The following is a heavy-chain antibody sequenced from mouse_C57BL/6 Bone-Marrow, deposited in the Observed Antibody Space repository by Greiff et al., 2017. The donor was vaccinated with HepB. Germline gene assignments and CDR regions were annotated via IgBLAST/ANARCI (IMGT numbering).Heavy chain of an antibody. J-gene: IGHJ2*01. CDR3: ARYSMVTRRRYYCDY. Sequence: QVQLQQPGAELVKPGASVKLSCKASGYTFTSYWMHWVKQRPGQGLEWIGMIHPTSGSTNYNEKFKSKATLTVDKSSSTAYMQLSSLTSEDSAVYYCARYSMVTRRRYYCDYWGQGTTLTVSS. V-gene: IGHV1-64*01. D-gene: IGHD2-3*01. CDR1: GYTFTSYW. CDR2: IHPTSGST.